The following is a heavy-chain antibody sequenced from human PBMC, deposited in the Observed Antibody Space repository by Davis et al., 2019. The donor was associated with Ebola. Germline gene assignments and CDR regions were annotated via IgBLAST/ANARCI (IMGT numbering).Heavy chain of an antibody. CDR1: GGSVSSGSYY. CDR2: IYYSGST. CDR3: ARDGGRYYYYGMDV. V-gene: IGHV4-61*01. J-gene: IGHJ6*02. D-gene: IGHD3-16*01. Sequence: SETLSLTCTVSGGSVSSGSYYWSWIRQPPGKGLEWIGYIYYSGSTNYNPSLKSRVTISVDTSKNQFSLKLSSVTAADTAVYYCARDGGRYYYYGMDVWGQGTTVTVSS.